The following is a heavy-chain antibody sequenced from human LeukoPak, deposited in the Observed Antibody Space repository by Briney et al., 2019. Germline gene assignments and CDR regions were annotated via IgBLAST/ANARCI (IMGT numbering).Heavy chain of an antibody. J-gene: IGHJ4*02. D-gene: IGHD6-19*01. CDR2: INHSGST. CDR1: GGSFSGYY. CDR3: ARSSGWYYFDY. V-gene: IGHV4-34*01. Sequence: SETLSLTCAVYGGSFSGYYWSWIRQPPGKGLEWIGEINHSGSTNYNPSLESRVTISVDTSKNQFSLKLSSVTAADTAVYYCARSSGWYYFDYWGQGTLVTVSS.